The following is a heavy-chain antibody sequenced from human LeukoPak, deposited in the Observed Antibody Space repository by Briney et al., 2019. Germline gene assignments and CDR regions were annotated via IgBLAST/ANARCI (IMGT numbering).Heavy chain of an antibody. J-gene: IGHJ6*02. CDR3: ARGPRPRYDFRSGPPSGYYYYYGMDV. Sequence: SETLSLTCAVYGGSFSGYYWSWIRQPPGKGLEWIGEINHSGSTNYNPSLKSRVTISVDTSKNQFSLKLSSVTAADTAVYYCARGPRPRYDFRSGPPSGYYYYYGMDVWGQGTTVTVSS. CDR2: INHSGST. V-gene: IGHV4-34*01. D-gene: IGHD3-3*01. CDR1: GGSFSGYY.